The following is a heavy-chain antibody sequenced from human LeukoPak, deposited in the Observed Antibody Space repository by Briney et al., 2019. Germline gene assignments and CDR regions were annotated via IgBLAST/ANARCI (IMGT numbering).Heavy chain of an antibody. CDR1: GFTFSSYG. V-gene: IGHV3-30*03. CDR2: ISYDGSNK. CDR3: ARIGLGELFGPDY. J-gene: IGHJ4*02. D-gene: IGHD3-16*01. Sequence: GRSLRLSCAASGFTFSSYGMHWVRQAPGKGLEWVAVISYDGSNKYYADSVKGRFTISRDNSKNTLYLQMNSLRAEDTAVYYCARIGLGELFGPDYWGQGTLVTVSS.